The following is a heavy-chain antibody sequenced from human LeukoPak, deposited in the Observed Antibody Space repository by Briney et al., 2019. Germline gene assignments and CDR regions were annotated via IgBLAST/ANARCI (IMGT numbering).Heavy chain of an antibody. CDR1: GSTVSSNY. V-gene: IGHV3-53*01. J-gene: IGHJ4*02. CDR2: IYSGGST. CDR3: AKDRPLYGDYAPR. Sequence: GASLRLSSAASGSTVSSNYMSWVRQAPGKGLEWVSVIYSGGSTYYADSVKGRFTISRDNSKNTLYPQMNSLRAEDTAVYYCAKDRPLYGDYAPRWGQGTLVTVSS. D-gene: IGHD4-17*01.